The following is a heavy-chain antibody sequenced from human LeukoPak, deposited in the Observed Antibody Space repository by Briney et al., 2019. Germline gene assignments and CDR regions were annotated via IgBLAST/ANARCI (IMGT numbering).Heavy chain of an antibody. CDR3: ARQRGNIVATILDY. D-gene: IGHD5-12*01. CDR1: GGTFSSYA. J-gene: IGHJ4*02. V-gene: IGHV1-69*13. CDR2: IIPIFGTA. Sequence: ASVKVSCKASGGTFSSYAISWVRQAPGQGLEWMGGIIPIFGTANYAQKFQGRVTITADESTSTAYMELSSLRSEDTAVYYCARQRGNIVATILDYWGQGTLVTVSS.